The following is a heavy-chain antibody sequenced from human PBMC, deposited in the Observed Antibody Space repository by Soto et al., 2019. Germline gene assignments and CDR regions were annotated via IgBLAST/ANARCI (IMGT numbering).Heavy chain of an antibody. Sequence: PGGSLRLSCAASGFTFSSYAMHWVRQAPGKGLEWVAVISYDGSNKYYADSVKGRFTISRDNSKNTLYLQMNSLRAEDTAVYYCARDPNYYGSGSYYLHFDYWGQGTLVTVSS. CDR2: ISYDGSNK. J-gene: IGHJ4*02. V-gene: IGHV3-30-3*01. D-gene: IGHD3-10*01. CDR3: ARDPNYYGSGSYYLHFDY. CDR1: GFTFSSYA.